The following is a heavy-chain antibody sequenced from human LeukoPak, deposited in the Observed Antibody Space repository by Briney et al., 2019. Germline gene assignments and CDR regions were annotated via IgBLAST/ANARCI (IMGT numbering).Heavy chain of an antibody. Sequence: SETLSLTCTVSGGSISSYHWSWIRQPPGKGLEWIGYIYYSGSTNYNPSLKSRVTISVDTSKNHFSLKLSSVTAADTAVYYCASGSLVAGTALCDYWGQGTLVTVSS. J-gene: IGHJ4*02. CDR2: IYYSGST. V-gene: IGHV4-59*01. CDR3: ASGSLVAGTALCDY. CDR1: GGSISSYH. D-gene: IGHD6-19*01.